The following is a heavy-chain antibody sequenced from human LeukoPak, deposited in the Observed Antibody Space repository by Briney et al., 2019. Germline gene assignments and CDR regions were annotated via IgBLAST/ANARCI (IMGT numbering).Heavy chain of an antibody. CDR1: GFTFSCYE. CDR3: ARYQTYYYDSSGSYYFDY. D-gene: IGHD3-22*01. Sequence: GGSLRLSCAASGFTFSCYEMNWVRQAPGKGLEWVSYISSSGSTIYYADSVKGRFTISRDNAKNSLYLQMNSLRAEDTAVYYCARYQTYYYDSSGSYYFDYWGQGTLVTVSS. CDR2: ISSSGSTI. J-gene: IGHJ4*02. V-gene: IGHV3-48*03.